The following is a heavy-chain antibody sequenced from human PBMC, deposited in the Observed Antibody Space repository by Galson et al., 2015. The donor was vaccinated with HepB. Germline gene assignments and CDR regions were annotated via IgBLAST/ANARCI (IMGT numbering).Heavy chain of an antibody. J-gene: IGHJ4*02. CDR2: INPNSGGT. CDR3: ARTGRWRTFDS. V-gene: IGHV1-2*02. Sequence: SVKVSCKASGYSFTGYYIHWVRQAPGQGLEWMGWINPNSGGTNYAQKFQGRVTMTRETSISTAYMELSRLRSDDTALCYCARTGRWRTFDSWGQGTLVTVSA. CDR1: GYSFTGYY. D-gene: IGHD4-23*01.